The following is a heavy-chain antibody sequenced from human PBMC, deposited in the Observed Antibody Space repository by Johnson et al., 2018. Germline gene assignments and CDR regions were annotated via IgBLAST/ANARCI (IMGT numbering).Heavy chain of an antibody. CDR3: AKDIRGPPDYYYYYYMDV. V-gene: IGHV3-9*01. CDR1: GFTFDVYA. Sequence: VQLVESGGGLVQPGRSLRLSCAASGFTFDVYAMHWVRQVPGKGLEWVSGISWDSGNIAYADSVKGRFTISRDNAKNSLYLQMNSLRAEDTALYYCAKDIRGPPDYYYYYYMDVWGQGTTVTVSS. J-gene: IGHJ6*03. CDR2: ISWDSGNI.